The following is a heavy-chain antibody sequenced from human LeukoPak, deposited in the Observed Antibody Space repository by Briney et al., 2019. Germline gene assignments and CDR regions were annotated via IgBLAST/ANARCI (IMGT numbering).Heavy chain of an antibody. J-gene: IGHJ5*02. Sequence: GGSLRLSCAASGFTFSSYAMSWVRQAPGKGLMYISRNNGDGSTTNYADVVKGRFTMSRDNVKNTLYLQMNSLRVEDTAVYYCARDPRNVGLAPWGQGTLVTVSS. CDR3: ARDPRNVGLAP. D-gene: IGHD2-15*01. CDR1: GFTFSSYA. V-gene: IGHV3-74*01. CDR2: NNGDGSTT.